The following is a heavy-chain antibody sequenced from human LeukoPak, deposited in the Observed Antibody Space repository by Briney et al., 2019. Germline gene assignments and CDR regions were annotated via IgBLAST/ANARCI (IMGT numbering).Heavy chain of an antibody. CDR1: GSSISNGFF. J-gene: IGHJ4*02. Sequence: SETLSLTCNVSGSSISNGFFWAWIRQSPGKGLEWIGSIQNGGDSYYNPSLKSRTTMSVDTSKNQFSLKLTSVTAADTAVFYGARGMGRICTSSSCYLSFVYWGQGTLVTVS. CDR3: ARGMGRICTSSSCYLSFVY. CDR2: IQNGGDS. V-gene: IGHV4-38-2*02. D-gene: IGHD2-2*01.